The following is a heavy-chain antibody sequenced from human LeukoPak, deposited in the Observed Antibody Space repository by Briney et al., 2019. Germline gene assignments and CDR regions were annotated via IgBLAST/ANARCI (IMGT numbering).Heavy chain of an antibody. CDR3: AREYYYDSSGYDAFDV. D-gene: IGHD3-22*01. Sequence: GGSLRRSCAASGFTFSSYAMHWVRQAPGKGLEWVAVISYDGSNKYYADSVKGRFTISRDNSKNTLYLQMNSLRAEDTAVYYCAREYYYDSSGYDAFDVWGQGTMVTVSS. J-gene: IGHJ3*01. V-gene: IGHV3-30*04. CDR1: GFTFSSYA. CDR2: ISYDGSNK.